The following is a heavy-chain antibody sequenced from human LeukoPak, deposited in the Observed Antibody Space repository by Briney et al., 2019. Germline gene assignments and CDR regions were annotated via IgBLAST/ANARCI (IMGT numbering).Heavy chain of an antibody. Sequence: TLSLTCAVSGGSISSGGYSWSWIRQPPGKGLEWIGYIYHSGSTYYNPPLKSRVTISVDRSKNQFSLKLSSVTAADTAVYYCARARGSGSYYKYYFDYWGQGTLVTVSS. CDR1: GGSISSGGYS. V-gene: IGHV4-30-2*01. J-gene: IGHJ4*02. CDR2: IYHSGST. D-gene: IGHD3-10*01. CDR3: ARARGSGSYYKYYFDY.